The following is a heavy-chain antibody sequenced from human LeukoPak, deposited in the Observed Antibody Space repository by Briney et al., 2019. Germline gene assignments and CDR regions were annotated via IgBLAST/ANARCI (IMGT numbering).Heavy chain of an antibody. CDR1: GFTFSSYW. V-gene: IGHV3-7*01. D-gene: IGHD6-13*01. CDR3: APLSSSRPAGFDY. J-gene: IGHJ4*02. CDR2: IKQDGSEK. Sequence: GGSLRLSCGASGFTFSSYWMSWVRQAPGKGLEWVANIKQDGSEKYYVDSVRGRFTISRDNAKNSVYLQMNSLRAEDTAVYYCAPLSSSRPAGFDYWGQGTLVTVSS.